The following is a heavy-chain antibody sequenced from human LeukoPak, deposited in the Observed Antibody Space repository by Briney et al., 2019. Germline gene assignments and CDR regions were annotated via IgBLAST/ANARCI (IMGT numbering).Heavy chain of an antibody. D-gene: IGHD1-1*01. CDR2: IRYSGHT. Sequence: SETLSLTCTVSGDSVSNDRYYWTWIRQSPGKGLEWIAYIRYSGHTNYNPSLDTRVTISLDASKNQLSQRLYSVTAADTAMYYCARYNWNTWFDPWGQEALVTVSS. CDR1: GDSVSNDRYY. J-gene: IGHJ5*02. V-gene: IGHV4-61*01. CDR3: ARYNWNTWFDP.